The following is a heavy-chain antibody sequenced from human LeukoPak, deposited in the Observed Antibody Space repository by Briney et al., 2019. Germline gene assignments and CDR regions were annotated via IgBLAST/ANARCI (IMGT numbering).Heavy chain of an antibody. J-gene: IGHJ3*02. CDR2: ISYDGSNK. CDR1: GFTFSSYG. V-gene: IGHV3-30*18. Sequence: QSGGSLRLSCAASGFTFSSYGMHWVRQAPGKGLEWVAVISYDGSNKYYADSVKGRFTISRDNSKNTLYLQMNSLRAEDTAVYYCAKEGPAATKDAFDIWGQGTMVTVSS. CDR3: AKEGPAATKDAFDI.